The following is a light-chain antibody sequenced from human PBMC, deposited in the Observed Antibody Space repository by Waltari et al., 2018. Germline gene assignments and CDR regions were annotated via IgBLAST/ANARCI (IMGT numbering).Light chain of an antibody. Sequence: EIVLTQSPGTLSLPPGERATLSCRARPSVSRFLAWYQQKPGQAPRPLIYEASSRAPDIPDRFSGSGSGTDFSLTISRLEPEDFAVYYCQKYGTLPATFGQGTKVEIK. CDR2: EAS. V-gene: IGKV3-20*01. CDR3: QKYGTLPAT. J-gene: IGKJ1*01. CDR1: PSVSRF.